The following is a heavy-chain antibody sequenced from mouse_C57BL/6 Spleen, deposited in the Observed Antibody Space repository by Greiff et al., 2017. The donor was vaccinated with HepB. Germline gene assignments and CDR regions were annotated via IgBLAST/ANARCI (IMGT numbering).Heavy chain of an antibody. CDR1: GYTFTDYY. V-gene: IGHV1-75*01. Sequence: VQLQQSGPELVKPGASVKISCKASGYTFTDYYINWVKQRPGQGLEWIGWIFPGSGSTYYNEKFKGKATLTVDKSSSTAYMLLSSLTSEDSAVYFCARSPYYYGSSYVPYYFDYWGQGTTLTVSS. CDR2: IFPGSGST. J-gene: IGHJ2*01. CDR3: ARSPYYYGSSYVPYYFDY. D-gene: IGHD1-1*01.